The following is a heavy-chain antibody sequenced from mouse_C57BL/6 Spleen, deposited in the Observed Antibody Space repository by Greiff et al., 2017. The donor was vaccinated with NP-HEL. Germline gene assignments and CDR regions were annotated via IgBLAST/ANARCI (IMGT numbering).Heavy chain of an antibody. Sequence: QVQLQQSGAELVRPGASVTLSCKASGYTFTDYEMHWVKQTPVHGLEWIGAIDPETGGTAYNQKFKGKAILTADKSSSTAYMELRSLTSEDSAVYYCSISTMVTTGLSWFAYWGQGTLVTVSA. V-gene: IGHV1-15*01. CDR2: IDPETGGT. CDR1: GYTFTDYE. D-gene: IGHD2-2*01. J-gene: IGHJ3*01. CDR3: SISTMVTTGLSWFAY.